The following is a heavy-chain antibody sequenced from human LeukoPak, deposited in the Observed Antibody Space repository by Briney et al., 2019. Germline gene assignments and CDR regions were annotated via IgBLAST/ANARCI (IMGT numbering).Heavy chain of an antibody. CDR3: ASGGVVIQPSFDY. V-gene: IGHV1-69*05. J-gene: IGHJ4*02. CDR2: IIPIFGTA. D-gene: IGHD3-3*01. CDR1: GGTFSSYA. Sequence: SVKVSCKASGGTFSSYAISWVRQAPGQGLEWMGGIIPIFGTANYAQKFQGRVTITTDESTSTAYMELSSLRSEDTAVYYCASGGVVIQPSFDYWGQGTLVTVSS.